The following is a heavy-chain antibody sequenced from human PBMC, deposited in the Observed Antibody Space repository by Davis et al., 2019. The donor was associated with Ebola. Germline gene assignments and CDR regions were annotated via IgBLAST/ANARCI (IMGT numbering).Heavy chain of an antibody. J-gene: IGHJ4*02. D-gene: IGHD5-12*01. CDR1: GYTFTGYY. CDR2: ISAYNGNT. V-gene: IGHV1-18*04. CDR3: ARGGRVATRKPFDY. Sequence: ASVKVSCKASGYTFTGYYMHWVRQAPGQGLEWMGWISAYNGNTNYAQKLQGRVTMTTDTSTSTAYMELRSLRSDDTAVYYCARGGRVATRKPFDYWGQGTLVTVSS.